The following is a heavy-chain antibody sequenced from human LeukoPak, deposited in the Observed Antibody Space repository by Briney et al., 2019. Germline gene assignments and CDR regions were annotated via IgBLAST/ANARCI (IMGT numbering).Heavy chain of an antibody. V-gene: IGHV3-53*01. CDR1: EFTVSSNY. D-gene: IGHD1-7*01. J-gene: IGHJ6*03. Sequence: PGGSLRLSCAASEFTVSSNYMTRVRQAPGKGLEWVSAIYSVGSTYYADSVKGRFTISRDNYKNTLYLQMNSLRAEDTAVYYCAKEASIIGTTYHYYYMDVWGKGTTVTVSS. CDR3: AKEASIIGTTYHYYYMDV. CDR2: IYSVGST.